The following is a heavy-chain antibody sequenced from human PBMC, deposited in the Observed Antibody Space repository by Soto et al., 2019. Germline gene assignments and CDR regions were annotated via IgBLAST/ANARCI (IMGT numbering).Heavy chain of an antibody. CDR2: ISAYNGNT. CDR1: GYTFTSYG. J-gene: IGHJ2*01. V-gene: IGHV1-18*01. D-gene: IGHD4-17*01. Sequence: QVQLVQSGAEVKKPGASVKVSCKASGYTFTSYGISWVRQAPGQGLEGMGWISAYNGNTNYAQQRQGRVTMTTDTSTSTAYMELRSLRSDDTAVYYCARDTQGPTVTTRYFDLWGRGTLVTVSS. CDR3: ARDTQGPTVTTRYFDL.